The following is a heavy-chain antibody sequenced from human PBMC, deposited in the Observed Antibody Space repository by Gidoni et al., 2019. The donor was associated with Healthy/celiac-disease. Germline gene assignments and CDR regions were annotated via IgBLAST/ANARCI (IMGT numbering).Heavy chain of an antibody. Sequence: EVQLVQSGAEVKTPGESLRISCKGAGYSFTSYWISWVRQMPGKGLEWMGRIDPSDSYTNYSPSFQGHVTIAAEKSISTAYLQWSSLKASDTAMYYCARRLPLPRLGAFDIWGQGTMVTVSS. J-gene: IGHJ3*02. CDR1: GYSFTSYW. D-gene: IGHD5-12*01. CDR3: ARRLPLPRLGAFDI. V-gene: IGHV5-10-1*01. CDR2: IDPSDSYT.